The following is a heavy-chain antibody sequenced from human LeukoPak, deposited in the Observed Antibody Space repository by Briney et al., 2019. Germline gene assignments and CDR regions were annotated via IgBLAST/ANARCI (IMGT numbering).Heavy chain of an antibody. J-gene: IGHJ4*02. CDR3: ARGPQWWLRLLIEGSYFDY. D-gene: IGHD5-12*01. V-gene: IGHV1-2*02. Sequence: ASVKVSCKASGYTFTCYYMHWVRQAPGQGLEWMGWINPNSGGTNYAQKFQGRVTMTRDTSISTAYMELSRLRSDDTAVYYCARGPQWWLRLLIEGSYFDYWGQGTLVTVSS. CDR2: INPNSGGT. CDR1: GYTFTCYY.